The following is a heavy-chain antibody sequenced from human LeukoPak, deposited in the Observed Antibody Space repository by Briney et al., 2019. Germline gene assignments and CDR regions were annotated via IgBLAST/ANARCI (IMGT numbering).Heavy chain of an antibody. D-gene: IGHD2-2*02. J-gene: IGHJ6*03. V-gene: IGHV3-15*01. CDR3: AIVSDCSGTTCYTAYSYYYYMDV. Sequence: GGSLRLSCAASGFTFSSYWMSWVRQTPGKGLEWVGLIKSKTEGGTTDYSAPVKGRFTISRDDSQNTLFLQMDSLTTEDTATYYCAIVSDCSGTTCYTAYSYYYYMDVWGRGTTVTVSS. CDR2: IKSKTEGGTT. CDR1: GFTFSSYW.